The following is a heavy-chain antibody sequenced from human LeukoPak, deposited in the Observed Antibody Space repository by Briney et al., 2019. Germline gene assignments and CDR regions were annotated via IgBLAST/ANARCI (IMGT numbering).Heavy chain of an antibody. Sequence: GGSLRLSCAASGFTFSDYYMSWIRQAPGKGLEWVSYISSSGSTIYYADSVKGRFTISRDNAKNSLYLQMNSLRAEDTAVYYCARSDPSSSWYVDYYYGMDVWGQGTTVTVSS. D-gene: IGHD6-13*01. CDR2: ISSSGSTI. J-gene: IGHJ6*02. V-gene: IGHV3-11*01. CDR3: ARSDPSSSWYVDYYYGMDV. CDR1: GFTFSDYY.